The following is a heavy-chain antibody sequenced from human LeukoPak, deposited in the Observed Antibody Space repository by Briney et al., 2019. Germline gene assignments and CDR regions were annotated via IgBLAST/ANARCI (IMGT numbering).Heavy chain of an antibody. Sequence: PSETLSLTCAVYGGSFSGYYWSWIRQPPGKGLEWIGEINHSGSTNYNPSLKSRVTISVDTSKNQFSLKLSSVTAADTAVCYCARRYYDYVWGVLNPNWFDPWGQGTLVTVSS. CDR3: ARRYYDYVWGVLNPNWFDP. CDR2: INHSGST. CDR1: GGSFSGYY. J-gene: IGHJ5*02. V-gene: IGHV4-34*01. D-gene: IGHD3-16*01.